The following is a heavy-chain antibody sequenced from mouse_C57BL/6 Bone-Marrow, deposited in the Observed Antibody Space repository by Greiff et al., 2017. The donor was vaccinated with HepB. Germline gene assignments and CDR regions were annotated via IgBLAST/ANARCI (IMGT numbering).Heavy chain of an antibody. CDR3: AREGQLGRPY. J-gene: IGHJ3*01. V-gene: IGHV3-6*01. D-gene: IGHD4-1*02. CDR2: ISYDGSN. Sequence: EVQLVESGPGLVKPSQSLSLTCSVTGYSITSGYYWNWIRQFPGNKLEWMGYISYDGSNNYNPSLKNRISITRDTSKNQFFLKLNSVTTEDTATYYCAREGQLGRPYWGQGTLVTVSA. CDR1: GYSITSGYY.